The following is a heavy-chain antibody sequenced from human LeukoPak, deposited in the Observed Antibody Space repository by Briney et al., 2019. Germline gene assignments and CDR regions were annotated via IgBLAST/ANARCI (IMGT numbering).Heavy chain of an antibody. J-gene: IGHJ4*02. CDR3: ARSENSYDILTGFHQPYYFDY. CDR2: IYYSGST. D-gene: IGHD3-9*01. Sequence: SETLSLTCTVSGGSISSGDYYWSWIRQPPGKGLEWIGYIYYSGSTYYNPSLKSRVTISVDTSKNQFSLKLSSVTAAVTAVYYCARSENSYDILTGFHQPYYFDYWGQGTLVTVSS. CDR1: GGSISSGDYY. V-gene: IGHV4-30-4*01.